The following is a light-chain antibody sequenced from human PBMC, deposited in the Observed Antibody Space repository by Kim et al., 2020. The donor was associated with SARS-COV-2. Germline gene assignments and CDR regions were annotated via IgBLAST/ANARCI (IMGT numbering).Light chain of an antibody. Sequence: EVVLTQSPATLSLSPGERATLSCRASQSLSSNYLAWYQQRPGQAPRLLIYGASNRATGIPDRFSGSGSGTDFTLTISRLEPEDFVVYFCQQFGILPWTFGRGTKVDIK. CDR1: QSLSSNY. CDR3: QQFGILPWT. J-gene: IGKJ1*01. CDR2: GAS. V-gene: IGKV3-20*01.